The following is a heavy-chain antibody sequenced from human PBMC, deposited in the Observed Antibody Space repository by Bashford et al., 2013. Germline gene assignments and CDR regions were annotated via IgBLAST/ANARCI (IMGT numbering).Heavy chain of an antibody. Sequence: VRQAPGKGLEWVSYISSSSSTIYYADSVKGRFTISRDNAKNSLYLQMNSLRDEDTAVYYCTREYYDFWSGLDYWGQGTLVTVSS. D-gene: IGHD3-3*01. J-gene: IGHJ4*02. V-gene: IGHV3-48*02. CDR3: TREYYDFWSGLDY. CDR2: ISSSSSTI.